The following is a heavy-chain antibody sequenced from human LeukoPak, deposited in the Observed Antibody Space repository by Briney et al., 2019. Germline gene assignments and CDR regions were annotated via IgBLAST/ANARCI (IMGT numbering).Heavy chain of an antibody. D-gene: IGHD2-2*01. CDR2: IYYSGST. CDR1: GGSISSYY. CDR3: ARYFCSSNTCYYFDY. J-gene: IGHJ4*02. V-gene: IGHV4-59*01. Sequence: ASETLSLTCTVSGGSISSYYWSWIRQPPGKGLEWIGYIYYSGSTNYNPSLKSRVTMSVDTSKNQFSLKLTSVTAADTAVYYCARYFCSSNTCYYFDYWGQGALVTVSS.